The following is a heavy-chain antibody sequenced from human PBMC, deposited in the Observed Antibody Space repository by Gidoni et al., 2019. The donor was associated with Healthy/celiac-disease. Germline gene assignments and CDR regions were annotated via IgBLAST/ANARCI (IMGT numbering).Heavy chain of an antibody. D-gene: IGHD3-22*01. J-gene: IGHJ3*02. CDR2: IAYDGSNK. Sequence: QVQLVESGGVVVQPGRSLRLSCAASGFHFSSYAMHWVRQAPGKGLEWVAVIAYDGSNKHYSDSVKGRFTISRDNSKNTRYRKMNSLRAEDTAVYYCARGYDSSGFENAFDIWGQGTMVTVSS. CDR1: GFHFSSYA. CDR3: ARGYDSSGFENAFDI. V-gene: IGHV3-30*04.